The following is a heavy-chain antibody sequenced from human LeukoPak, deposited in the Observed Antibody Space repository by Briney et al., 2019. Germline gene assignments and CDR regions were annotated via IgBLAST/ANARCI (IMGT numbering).Heavy chain of an antibody. CDR3: ASYRRSHGSEY. V-gene: IGHV4-59*01. D-gene: IGHD3-10*01. Sequence: SETLSLTCTVCGASFEPYFWSWIRHPPGRGLEWIGYVYYSGSTDYRRSLKSRLTISADTSKNEFSLKLNSVTAGDSAVYYCASYRRSHGSEYWGQGALVTVSS. J-gene: IGHJ4*02. CDR2: VYYSGST. CDR1: GASFEPYF.